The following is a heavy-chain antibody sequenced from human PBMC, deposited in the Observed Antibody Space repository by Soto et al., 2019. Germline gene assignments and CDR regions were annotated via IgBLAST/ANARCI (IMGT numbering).Heavy chain of an antibody. CDR2: IYYSGST. Sequence: SETLSLTCTVSGGSISSGGYYWNWIRQHPGKGLEWIGYIYYSGSTYYNQSLKSRDSMSVDTSKKQYSLKLSSVTAADTAVYYCARSVFPWGQGTLVTVS. CDR1: GGSISSGGYY. J-gene: IGHJ5*02. V-gene: IGHV4-31*03. CDR3: ARSVFP.